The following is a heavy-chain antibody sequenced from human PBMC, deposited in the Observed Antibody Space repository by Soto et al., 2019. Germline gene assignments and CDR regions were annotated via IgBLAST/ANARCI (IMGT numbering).Heavy chain of an antibody. D-gene: IGHD1-1*01. CDR1: GFSLTTSPVG. CDR2: IYWDNDK. CDR3: AHRLGGSSWNDGYFDF. V-gene: IGHV2-5*02. J-gene: IGHJ4*02. Sequence: ITLKESGPTLVEPTEALALTCSFSGFSLTTSPVGVGWFRQPPGKALEWLAVIYWDNDKRYNPSLKTRITITKDTSRNEVALTMTDMEPKDTATYFCAHRLGGSSWNDGYFDFWGQGFLVTVS.